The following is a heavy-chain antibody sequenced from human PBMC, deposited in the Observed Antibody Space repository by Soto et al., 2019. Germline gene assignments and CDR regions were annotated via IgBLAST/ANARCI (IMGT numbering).Heavy chain of an antibody. J-gene: IGHJ6*02. CDR1: GYTFTSYG. CDR2: ISAYNGNT. Sequence: QVQLVQSGAEVKKPGASVKVSCKASGYTFTSYGISWVRQAPGQGLEWMGWISAYNGNTNYAQKLQGRVTMTTDTSTSTADMELRSLRSDDTAVYYCAREVAVAGPSGTLDYYYYYGMDVWGQGTTVTVSS. D-gene: IGHD6-19*01. CDR3: AREVAVAGPSGTLDYYYYYGMDV. V-gene: IGHV1-18*01.